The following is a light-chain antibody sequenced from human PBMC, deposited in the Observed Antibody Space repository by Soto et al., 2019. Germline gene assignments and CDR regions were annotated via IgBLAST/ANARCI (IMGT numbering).Light chain of an antibody. Sequence: QSALTQPRSVCGSPGQSVTISCTGTSSDVGGYNYVSWSQQHPGKAPKLMIYDVSKRPSGVPDRFSGSKSGNTASLTISGLQAEDEADYYCCSYAGSYTWVFGGGTKLTVL. CDR3: CSYAGSYTWV. CDR2: DVS. CDR1: SSDVGGYNY. V-gene: IGLV2-11*01. J-gene: IGLJ3*02.